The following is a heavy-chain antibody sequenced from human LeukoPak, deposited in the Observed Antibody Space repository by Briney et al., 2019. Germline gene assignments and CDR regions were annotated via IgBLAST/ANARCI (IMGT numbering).Heavy chain of an antibody. CDR2: INSDGSST. V-gene: IGHV3-74*01. D-gene: IGHD3-10*01. CDR3: ARDDLLWFGESARGY. CDR1: GFTFSSYW. J-gene: IGHJ4*02. Sequence: PGGSLRLSCAASGFTFSSYWMHWVRQAPGKGLVWVSRINSDGSSTSYADSVKGRFTISRDNAKNTLYLQMNSLRAEDTAVYYCARDDLLWFGESARGYWGQGTLVTVSS.